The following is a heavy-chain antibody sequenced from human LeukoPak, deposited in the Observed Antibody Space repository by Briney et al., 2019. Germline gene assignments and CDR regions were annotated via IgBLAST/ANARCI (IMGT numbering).Heavy chain of an antibody. J-gene: IGHJ3*02. CDR1: GFTVSSNY. CDR2: IYSGGST. V-gene: IGHV3-53*01. CDR3: ARLYSSSSGAVTPHDAFDI. Sequence: PGGSLRLSCAASGFTVSSNYMCWVCEAPGKGLEWVSVIYSGGSTYYADSLKGRFSISRDNPKNTLYLQMNSLRAEDTAVYYCARLYSSSSGAVTPHDAFDIWGQGTMVTVSS. D-gene: IGHD6-6*01.